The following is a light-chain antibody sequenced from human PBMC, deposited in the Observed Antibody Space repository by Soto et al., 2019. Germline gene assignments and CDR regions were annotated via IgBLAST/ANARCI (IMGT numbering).Light chain of an antibody. CDR3: QHYNSDPWT. J-gene: IGKJ1*01. CDR2: DAS. V-gene: IGKV1-5*01. CDR1: QTIRRW. Sequence: EIEMTQSPCTLSASGGERLTITCRASQTIRRWLAWYQQRPGKAPKVLIYDASTLESGVPARFSGSGSETEFTLTISSLQPEDSATYYCQHYNSDPWTFGQGTKVDIK.